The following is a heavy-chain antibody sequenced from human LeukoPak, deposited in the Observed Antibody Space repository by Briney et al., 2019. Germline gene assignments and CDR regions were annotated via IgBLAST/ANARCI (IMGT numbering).Heavy chain of an antibody. D-gene: IGHD3-9*01. J-gene: IGHJ3*02. CDR2: ISDDGSNK. V-gene: IGHV3-30*04. CDR3: ARGLLRYFDWLLLGAFDI. Sequence: PGGSLRLSCAASGFTFNRHAMHWVRQAPGKGLEWVAIISDDGSNKYHAESMKGRFTISRDNSKNRLYLQMNSLRAEDTAVYFCARGLLRYFDWLLLGAFDIWGQGTMVTVSS. CDR1: GFTFNRHA.